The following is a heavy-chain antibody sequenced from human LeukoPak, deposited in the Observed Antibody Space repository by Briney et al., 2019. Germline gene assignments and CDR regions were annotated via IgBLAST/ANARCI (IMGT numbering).Heavy chain of an antibody. CDR1: GYTFSNYG. CDR2: ISAYNGNT. V-gene: IGHV1-18*01. D-gene: IGHD3-10*01. Sequence: GASVKVSCKASGYTFSNYGISWVRQAPGQGLEWMGWISAYNGNTKYAQRFQGRVTMTTDTSTSTAYMELRSLISDDTAVYYCASDMVQGSDYWGQGTLVTVSS. CDR3: ASDMVQGSDY. J-gene: IGHJ4*02.